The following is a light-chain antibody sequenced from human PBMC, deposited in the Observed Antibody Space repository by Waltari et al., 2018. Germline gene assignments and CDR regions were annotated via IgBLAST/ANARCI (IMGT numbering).Light chain of an antibody. J-gene: IGKJ2*01. CDR2: WAS. CDR1: QSVLYSSNNKNY. CDR3: QQYYSSPLT. V-gene: IGKV4-1*01. Sequence: DIVMTQSPDSLAVSLGEGATIHCKSSQSVLYSSNNKNYVDWYQQKPGQPPKLLIYWASTRESGVPDRFSGSGSGTDFTLTISSLQAEDVAVYYCQQYYSSPLTFGQGTKLEI.